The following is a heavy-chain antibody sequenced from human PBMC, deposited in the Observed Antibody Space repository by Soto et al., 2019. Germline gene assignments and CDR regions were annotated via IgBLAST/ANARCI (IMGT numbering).Heavy chain of an antibody. J-gene: IGHJ4*02. V-gene: IGHV4-59*08. D-gene: IGHD5-18*01. CDR1: CGSISSYY. Sequence: SETLSLTCTVSCGSISSYYWSWIRQPPGKGLEWIGYIYYSGSTNYNPSLKSRVTISVDTSKNQFSLKLSSVTAADTAVYYCARHGIWDSSTPVGVDYWGQGTLVTVSS. CDR3: ARHGIWDSSTPVGVDY. CDR2: IYYSGST.